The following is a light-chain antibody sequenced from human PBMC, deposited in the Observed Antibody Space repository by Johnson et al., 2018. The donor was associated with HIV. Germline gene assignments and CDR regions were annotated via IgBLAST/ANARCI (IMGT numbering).Light chain of an antibody. CDR3: GTWDSSLSAYV. Sequence: QSVLTQPPSVSAAPGQKVTISCSGSSSNIGKNYVSWYQQLPGTAPKLLIYDNNKRPSGTPDRFSGSQSGTSATLGITGLQTGDEADYYCGTWDSSLSAYVFGTGTKVTVL. J-gene: IGLJ1*01. CDR2: DNN. CDR1: SSNIGKNY. V-gene: IGLV1-51*01.